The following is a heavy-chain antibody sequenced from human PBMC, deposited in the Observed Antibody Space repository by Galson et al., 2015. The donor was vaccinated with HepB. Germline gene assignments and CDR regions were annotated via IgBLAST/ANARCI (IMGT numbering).Heavy chain of an antibody. V-gene: IGHV1-18*04. CDR3: ARSSVAVTTIGDAFDI. CDR2: ISAYNGNT. Sequence: SVKVSCKASGYTFTSYGISWVRQAPGQGLEWMGWISAYNGNTNYAQKLQGRVTMTTDTSTSTAYMELRSLRSDDTAVYCCARSSVAVTTIGDAFDIWGQGTMVTVSS. D-gene: IGHD4-17*01. CDR1: GYTFTSYG. J-gene: IGHJ3*02.